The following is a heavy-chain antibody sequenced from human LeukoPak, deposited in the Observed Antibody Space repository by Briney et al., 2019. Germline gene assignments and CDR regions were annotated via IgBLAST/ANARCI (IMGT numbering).Heavy chain of an antibody. D-gene: IGHD2-2*01. CDR2: ISWNSGSI. J-gene: IGHJ3*02. CDR1: GFTFDDYA. Sequence: GGSLSLSCAASGFTFDDYAMHWVRQAPGKGLEWVSGISWNSGSIGYADSVKGRFNISRDNAKNSLCLQMNSLRAEDTALYYCAKDIVGYCSSTSCWGDAFDIWGQGTMVTVSS. CDR3: AKDIVGYCSSTSCWGDAFDI. V-gene: IGHV3-9*01.